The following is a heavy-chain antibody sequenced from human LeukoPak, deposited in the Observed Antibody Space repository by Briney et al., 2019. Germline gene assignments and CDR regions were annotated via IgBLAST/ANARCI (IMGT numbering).Heavy chain of an antibody. V-gene: IGHV3-74*01. J-gene: IGHJ4*02. Sequence: PGGSLRLSCAASGFTFPGYAMSWVRQAPGKGLEWVSRIRGDGSSTSYADSVEGRFTISRDNAKNTLYLQMNSLRAEDTAVYYCAASDYFDYWGQGTLVTVSS. CDR2: IRGDGSST. CDR1: GFTFPGYA. CDR3: AASDYFDY.